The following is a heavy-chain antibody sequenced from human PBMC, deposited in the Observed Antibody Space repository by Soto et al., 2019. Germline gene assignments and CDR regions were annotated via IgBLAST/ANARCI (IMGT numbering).Heavy chain of an antibody. V-gene: IGHV3-21*01. CDR1: GFTFSSYS. J-gene: IGHJ6*02. Sequence: EVQLVESGGGLVKPGGSLRLSCAASGFTFSSYSMNWVRQAPGKGLEWVSSISSSSSCIYYADSVKGRFTISRDNAKNSLYLQMNSLRAEDTAVYYCARDNDYGDYGPFDYYYYGMDVWGQGTTVTVSS. CDR3: ARDNDYGDYGPFDYYYYGMDV. CDR2: ISSSSSCI. D-gene: IGHD4-17*01.